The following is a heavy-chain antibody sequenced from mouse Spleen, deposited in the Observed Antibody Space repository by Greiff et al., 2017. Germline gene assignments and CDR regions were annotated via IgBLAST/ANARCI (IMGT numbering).Heavy chain of an antibody. D-gene: IGHD2-1*01. CDR3: TRSGGNYFFTY. V-gene: IGHV1-15*01. CDR2: IDPETGGT. Sequence: QVQLQQSGAELVRPGASVTLSCKASGYTFTDYEIHWVKQTPVHGLEWIGTIDPETGGTAYNQKFKGKAILTADKSSRTAYMELRSLTSEDSAVYYCTRSGGNYFFTYWGQGTLVTVSA. CDR1: GYTFTDYE. J-gene: IGHJ3*01.